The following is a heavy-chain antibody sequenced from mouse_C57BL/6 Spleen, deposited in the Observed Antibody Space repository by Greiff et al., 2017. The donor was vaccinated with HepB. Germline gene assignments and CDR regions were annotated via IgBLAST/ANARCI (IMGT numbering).Heavy chain of an antibody. CDR2: IDPSDSYT. Sequence: QVQPQQPGAELVKPGASVKLSCKASGYTFTSYWMQWVKQRPGQGLEWIGEIDPSDSYTNYNQKFKGKATLTVDTSSSTAYMQLSSLTSEDSAVYYCARSYYYGSSPLLSMDYWGQGTSVTVSS. V-gene: IGHV1-50*01. J-gene: IGHJ4*01. CDR3: ARSYYYGSSPLLSMDY. D-gene: IGHD1-1*01. CDR1: GYTFTSYW.